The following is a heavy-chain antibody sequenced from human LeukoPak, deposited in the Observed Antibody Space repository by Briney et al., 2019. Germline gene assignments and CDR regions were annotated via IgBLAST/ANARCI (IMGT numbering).Heavy chain of an antibody. CDR2: IYYSGST. CDR3: ARDGKYSSSSFLWYFDY. V-gene: IGHV4-30-4*08. Sequence: KPSQTLSLTCTVSGGSISSGDYYWSWIRQPPGKGLEWIGYIYYSGSTNYNPSLKSRVTMSVDTSKNQFSLKLSSVTAADTAVYYCARDGKYSSSSFLWYFDYWGQGTLVTVSS. J-gene: IGHJ4*02. D-gene: IGHD6-6*01. CDR1: GGSISSGDYY.